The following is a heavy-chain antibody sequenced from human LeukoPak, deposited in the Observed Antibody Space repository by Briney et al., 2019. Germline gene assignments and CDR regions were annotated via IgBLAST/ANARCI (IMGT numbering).Heavy chain of an antibody. CDR1: GYTFTSYY. CDR3: ITTGTYRDIYGYFDL. Sequence: ASVKVSCKASGYTFTSYYMHWVRQAPGQGLEWMGIINPSGGSTSYAQKFQGRVTMTRDTSTSTVYMELSSLRSEDTAVYYCITTGTYRDIYGYFDLWGRGTLVTVSS. D-gene: IGHD1-1*01. J-gene: IGHJ2*01. V-gene: IGHV1-46*01. CDR2: INPSGGST.